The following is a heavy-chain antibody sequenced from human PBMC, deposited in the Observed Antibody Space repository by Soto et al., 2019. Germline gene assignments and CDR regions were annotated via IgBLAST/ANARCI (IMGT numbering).Heavy chain of an antibody. J-gene: IGHJ6*02. Sequence: SVKGSCKAAGGTFSSYAISWVRQAPGQGLEWMGGIIPIFGTANYAQKFQGRVTITADESTSTAYMELSSLRSEDTAVYYCARSAFLYLDIVVVNGMDVWGQGTTVTVT. D-gene: IGHD2-15*01. CDR1: GGTFSSYA. CDR2: IIPIFGTA. CDR3: ARSAFLYLDIVVVNGMDV. V-gene: IGHV1-69*13.